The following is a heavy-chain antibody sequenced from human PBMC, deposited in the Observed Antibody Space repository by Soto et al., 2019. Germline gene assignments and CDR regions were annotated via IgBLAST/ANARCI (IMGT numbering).Heavy chain of an antibody. V-gene: IGHV3-48*03. D-gene: IGHD1-26*01. CDR1: GFTFSSYE. CDR2: ISSSGSTI. Sequence: GGSLRLSCAASGFTFSSYEMNWVRQAQGKGLGWVSYISSSGSTIYYADSVKGRFTISRDNAKNSLYLQLNSLRAEDTAVDSCARDRGGSYSRDAFDIWGQGTLVTVSS. CDR3: ARDRGGSYSRDAFDI. J-gene: IGHJ3*02.